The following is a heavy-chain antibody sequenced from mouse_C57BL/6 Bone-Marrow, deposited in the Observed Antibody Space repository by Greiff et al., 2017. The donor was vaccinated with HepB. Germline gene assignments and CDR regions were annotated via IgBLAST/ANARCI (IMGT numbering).Heavy chain of an antibody. CDR3: ARHDYYGSKDWYFDV. D-gene: IGHD1-1*01. Sequence: VKLLESGAELVKPGASVKLSCKASGYTFTEYTIHWVKQRSGQGLEWIGWFYPGSGSIKYNEKFKDKATLTADKSSSTVYMELSRLTSEDSAVYFCARHDYYGSKDWYFDVWGTGTTVTVSS. CDR1: GYTFTEYT. CDR2: FYPGSGSI. V-gene: IGHV1-62-2*01. J-gene: IGHJ1*03.